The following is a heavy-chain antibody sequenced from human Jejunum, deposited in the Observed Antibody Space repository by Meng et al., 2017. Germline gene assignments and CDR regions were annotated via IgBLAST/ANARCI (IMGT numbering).Heavy chain of an antibody. CDR1: GGSSSGFY. V-gene: IGHV4-34*01. J-gene: IGHJ4*02. D-gene: IGHD1-14*01. CDR2: IHPSGST. CDR3: TRGTDRAKSGDY. Sequence: VQLQRWGAGLLKPSETLSLPCAVYGGSSSGFYLSWIRQPPGKGLEWIGEIHPSGSTDYNPSLKSRLTISLDTSKNQFSLSLNSATAADTGIYYCTRGTDRAKSGDYWGQGTLVTVSS.